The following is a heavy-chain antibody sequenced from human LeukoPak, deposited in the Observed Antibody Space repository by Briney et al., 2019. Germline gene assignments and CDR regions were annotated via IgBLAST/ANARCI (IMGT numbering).Heavy chain of an antibody. J-gene: IGHJ4*02. D-gene: IGHD6-19*01. V-gene: IGHV3-30*02. Sequence: GGSLRLSCAASGFTFSNYGMHWVRQAPGKGLEWVTFIRYDGSNKYYADSVKGRFTISRDNSKNTPYLQMNSLRAEDTAVYYCAKRDRMYTSGSYYFDYWGQGTLSPSPQ. CDR1: GFTFSNYG. CDR2: IRYDGSNK. CDR3: AKRDRMYTSGSYYFDY.